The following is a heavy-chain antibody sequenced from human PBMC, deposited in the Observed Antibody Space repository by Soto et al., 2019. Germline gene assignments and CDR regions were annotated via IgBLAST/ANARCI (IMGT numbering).Heavy chain of an antibody. CDR2: ISAYNGNT. CDR1: GYIFTSYG. D-gene: IGHD2-2*01. CDR3: ARDPFDIVVVPAGYGMDV. V-gene: IGHV1-18*04. Sequence: QVQLVQSGAEVKKPGASVKVSCKASGYIFTSYGISWVRQAPGQGLEWMGWISAYNGNTNYAQKLQGRVTMTTDTSTSTAYMELRSLRSDDTAVYYCARDPFDIVVVPAGYGMDVWGQGTTVTVSS. J-gene: IGHJ6*02.